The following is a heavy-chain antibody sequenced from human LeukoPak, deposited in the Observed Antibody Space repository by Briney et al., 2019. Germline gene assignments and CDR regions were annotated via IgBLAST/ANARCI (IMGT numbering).Heavy chain of an antibody. Sequence: GGSLSLSCAASGFTFSSYAMSWFRQAPGKGLEWVSAISGSGDSTYYADSVKGQFTISRDNSENTLYLQMSSLRVEDTAVYYCGRDVSDTVVVITHNFDFWGQGTLVTVSS. CDR3: GRDVSDTVVVITHNFDF. V-gene: IGHV3-23*01. D-gene: IGHD3-22*01. J-gene: IGHJ4*02. CDR2: ISGSGDST. CDR1: GFTFSSYA.